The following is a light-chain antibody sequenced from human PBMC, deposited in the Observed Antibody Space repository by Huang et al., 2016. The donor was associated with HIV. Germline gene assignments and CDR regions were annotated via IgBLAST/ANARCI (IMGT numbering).Light chain of an antibody. CDR1: QGISSY. V-gene: IGKV1-9*01. CDR3: QQLNSYPQFT. CDR2: AES. Sequence: IQLTQSPSSLSASVGDRVTSTGRASQGISSYLAWYQQKPGKDPKLLSDAESTLQSGVPSRFSGSGSGTDFTLTISSLQPEEFATYYCQQLNSYPQFTFGPGTKVDIK. J-gene: IGKJ3*01.